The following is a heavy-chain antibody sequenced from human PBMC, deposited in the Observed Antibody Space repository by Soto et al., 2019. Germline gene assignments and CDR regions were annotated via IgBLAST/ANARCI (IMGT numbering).Heavy chain of an antibody. V-gene: IGHV3-30*04. D-gene: IGHD3-10*01. Sequence: LRLSCAASGFTFTNYTMHWVRQAPGKGLEWVALISYDEIDKYYADAVKGRFTISRDNSKNTLYLQMDSLRAEDTAVYYCAGRSGSSDYWGRGTLVTVPQ. J-gene: IGHJ4*02. CDR3: AGRSGSSDY. CDR1: GFTFTNYT. CDR2: ISYDEIDK.